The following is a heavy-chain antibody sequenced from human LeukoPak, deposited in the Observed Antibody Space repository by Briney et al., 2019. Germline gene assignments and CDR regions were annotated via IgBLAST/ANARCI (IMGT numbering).Heavy chain of an antibody. CDR2: IYYSGTT. CDR1: GGSISSYY. V-gene: IGHV4-59*01. J-gene: IGHJ4*02. CDR3: ARGSSGWYSIDY. D-gene: IGHD6-19*01. Sequence: SETLSLTCTVSGGSISSYYWGWIRQPPGKGLEWIGYIYYSGTTNYNPSLKSRVTISVDTSKNQFSLKLSSVTAADTAVYYCARGSSGWYSIDYWGQGTLVTVSS.